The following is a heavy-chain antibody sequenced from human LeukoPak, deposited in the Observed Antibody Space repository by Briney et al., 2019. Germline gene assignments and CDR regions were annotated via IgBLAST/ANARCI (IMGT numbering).Heavy chain of an antibody. V-gene: IGHV3-7*03. CDR2: IKQDGSEK. CDR1: GFTFSSDW. Sequence: PGGSLRLSCAASGFTFSSDWMSWVRQAPGKGREWVANIKQDGSEKYYVDSVKGRFTISRDNAKNSLYLQMNSLRAEDTAVYYCERVEKDDILTGYLDYWGQGTLVTVSS. J-gene: IGHJ4*02. CDR3: ERVEKDDILTGYLDY. D-gene: IGHD3-9*01.